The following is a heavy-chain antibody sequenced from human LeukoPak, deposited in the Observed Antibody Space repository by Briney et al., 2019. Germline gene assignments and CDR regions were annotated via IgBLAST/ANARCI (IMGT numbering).Heavy chain of an antibody. D-gene: IGHD3-22*01. CDR2: IRYDGSIK. CDR3: ARGRIVVVIDFDY. V-gene: IGHV3-30*02. Sequence: GGSLRLSCAASGFIFSSYGMHWVRQAPGKGLEWVAFIRYDGSIKFYADSVKGRFTISRDNSKNTLYLQMNSLRVEDTAVYYCARGRIVVVIDFDYWGQGTLVTVSS. CDR1: GFIFSSYG. J-gene: IGHJ4*02.